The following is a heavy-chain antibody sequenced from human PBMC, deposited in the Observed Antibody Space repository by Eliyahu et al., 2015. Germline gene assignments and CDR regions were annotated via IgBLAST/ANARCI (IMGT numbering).Heavy chain of an antibody. D-gene: IGHD4-23*01. V-gene: IGHV3-9*01. J-gene: IGHJ4*02. Sequence: EVQLVESGGGLVQPGRSLXLSXAASGXXFDDYAMXWVRQAPGKGLEWVSGISWNSGSIGYADSVKGRFTISRDNAKNSLYLQMNSLRAEDTALYYCAKDKWKSGNHFDYWGQGTLVTVSS. CDR3: AKDKWKSGNHFDY. CDR2: ISWNSGSI. CDR1: GXXFDDYA.